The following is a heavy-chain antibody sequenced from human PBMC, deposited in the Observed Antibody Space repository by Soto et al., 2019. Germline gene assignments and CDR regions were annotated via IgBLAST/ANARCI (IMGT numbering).Heavy chain of an antibody. CDR2: IYYSGTT. CDR3: ARSRDGVVDH. V-gene: IGHV4-28*01. J-gene: IGHJ4*02. D-gene: IGHD2-15*01. CDR1: GYSISSSNW. Sequence: SSETLSLTCAVSGYSISSSNWWGWIRQPPGKGLEWIGYIYYSGTTYYNPSLKSRVTMSVDTSKNQFSLKLTSVTAVDTAVYYCARSRDGVVDHWGQGTLVTVS.